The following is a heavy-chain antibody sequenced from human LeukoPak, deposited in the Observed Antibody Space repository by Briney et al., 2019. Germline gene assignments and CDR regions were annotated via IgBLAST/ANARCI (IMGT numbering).Heavy chain of an antibody. V-gene: IGHV3-21*01. J-gene: IGHJ4*02. CDR3: ARGVWFGELGFDN. CDR2: ISSSSSYI. Sequence: GGSLRLSCVASGFTFSSYGMHWVRQAPGKGLEWVSSISSSSSYIYYADSVKGRFTISRDNAKNSLYLQMNSLRAEDTAVYYCARGVWFGELGFDNWGQGTLVTVSS. D-gene: IGHD3-10*01. CDR1: GFTFSSYG.